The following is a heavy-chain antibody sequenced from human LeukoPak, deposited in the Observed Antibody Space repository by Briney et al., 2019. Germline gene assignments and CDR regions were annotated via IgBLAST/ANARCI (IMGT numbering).Heavy chain of an antibody. D-gene: IGHD2-2*01. V-gene: IGHV6-1*01. Sequence: SQTLSLTCAISADSVSSNSVTWNLIRQSPSRGLELLGRTYYRSTWYNDYAVSVRVRITVNPDTSKNQFSLHLNSVTPEDTAVYYCARRLTQYDCFDPWGQGILVTVSS. CDR2: TYYRSTWYN. CDR3: ARRLTQYDCFDP. CDR1: ADSVSSNSVT. J-gene: IGHJ5*02.